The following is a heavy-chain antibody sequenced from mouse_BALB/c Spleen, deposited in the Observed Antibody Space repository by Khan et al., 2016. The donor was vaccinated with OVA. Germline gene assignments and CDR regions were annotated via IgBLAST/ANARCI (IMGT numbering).Heavy chain of an antibody. CDR1: GYTFTVYE. CDR2: IDPEAGVT. CDR3: TSRDYGSRYGFAY. J-gene: IGHJ3*01. D-gene: IGHD1-1*01. V-gene: IGHV1-15*01. Sequence: QVQLQQSGAELVRPGASVTLSCKASGYTFTVYEMHWVKQTPVHGLEWIGAIDPEAGVTAYNQMFKGKATLTADKSSTTAYMELRSLTSEGSAVYYCTSRDYGSRYGFAYWGQGTLVTVSA.